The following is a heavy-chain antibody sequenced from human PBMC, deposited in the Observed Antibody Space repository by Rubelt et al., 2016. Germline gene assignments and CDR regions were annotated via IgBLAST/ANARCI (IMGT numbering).Heavy chain of an antibody. CDR1: GGSISSSSYY. CDR3: GRDGRHYYGRRGNDD. V-gene: IGHV4-39*07. CDR2: IYYSGST. Sequence: QLQLQESGPGLVKPSETLSLTCTVSGGSISSSSYYWGWIRQPPGKGLEWIGSIYYSGSTYYNPSLKSRVTISVDTSKNQFSLKLSSVTAADKAGYYCGRDGRHYYGRRGNDDWGQGTLVTVAS. J-gene: IGHJ4*02. D-gene: IGHD3-10*01.